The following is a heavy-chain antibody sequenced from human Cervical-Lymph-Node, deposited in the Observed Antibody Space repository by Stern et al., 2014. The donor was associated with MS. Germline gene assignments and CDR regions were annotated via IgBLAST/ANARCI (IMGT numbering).Heavy chain of an antibody. CDR2: INAGNGNT. Sequence: QDQLVQSGAEVKKPGASVKVSCKASGYTFTSYAMHWVRQAPGQRLEWMGWINAGNGNTKYSQQFTGRVTITRDTSASTAYMALSSLRSEDTAVYYCARNRVWGGTDYWGQGTLVTVSS. CDR1: GYTFTSYA. V-gene: IGHV1-3*01. D-gene: IGHD3-16*01. J-gene: IGHJ4*02. CDR3: ARNRVWGGTDY.